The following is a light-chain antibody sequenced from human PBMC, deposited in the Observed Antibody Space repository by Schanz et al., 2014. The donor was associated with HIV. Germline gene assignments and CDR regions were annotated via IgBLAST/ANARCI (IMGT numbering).Light chain of an antibody. V-gene: IGLV1-44*01. CDR1: SSNIKINA. CDR3: CSYAGDYSFYV. CDR2: ATY. J-gene: IGLJ1*01. Sequence: QSVLTQPPSASGTPGQRVTISCSGSSSNIKINAVNWYQQLPGTGPKLLIYATYNRPSGVPDRFSGSGSGASASLAISGLQSEDEADYYCCSYAGDYSFYVFGTGTKLTVL.